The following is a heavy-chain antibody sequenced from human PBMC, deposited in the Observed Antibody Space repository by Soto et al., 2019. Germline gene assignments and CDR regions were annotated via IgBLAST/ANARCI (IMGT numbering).Heavy chain of an antibody. CDR2: IYSGGST. D-gene: IGHD2-21*01. J-gene: IGHJ4*02. Sequence: GGSLRLSCASSVFTVINSYMSWVRQAPGKGLEWVSVIYSGGSTYYADSVKGRFTISRDSSKNTLYLQMNSLRAEDTAVYYCARGFQSSFGYWGQGTLVTVSS. V-gene: IGHV3-53*01. CDR3: ARGFQSSFGY. CDR1: VFTVINSY.